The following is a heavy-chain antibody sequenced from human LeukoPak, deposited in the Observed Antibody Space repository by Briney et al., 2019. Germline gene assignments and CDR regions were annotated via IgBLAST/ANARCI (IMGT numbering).Heavy chain of an antibody. V-gene: IGHV7-4-1*02. Sequence: GASVKVSCKASGYTFTSYAMNWVRQAPGQGLEWMGWINTNTGKPTYAQGFTGRFVFSLDSSVSTAYQQINSLNAEGTAVYYCARAASLDYWGQGTLVTVSS. CDR2: INTNTGKP. CDR3: ARAASLDY. J-gene: IGHJ4*02. D-gene: IGHD2-2*01. CDR1: GYTFTSYA.